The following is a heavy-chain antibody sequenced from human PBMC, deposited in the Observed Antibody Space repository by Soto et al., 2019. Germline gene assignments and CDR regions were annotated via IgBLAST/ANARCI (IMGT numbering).Heavy chain of an antibody. V-gene: IGHV2-5*02. CDR3: VHSRSGGDSLRTYSSHYDYGMDV. J-gene: IGHJ6*02. Sequence: QITLKESGPTLVKPTQTLTLTCTVSGFSLNTGGLGVGWIRQPPGKALEWLALIYWDDDKRYSPPLNNRLGTRQDPSYHLVVFTMTDMAPMDTSTYHCVHSRSGGDSLRTYSSHYDYGMDVWGQGTTVTVSS. D-gene: IGHD2-21*02. CDR1: GFSLNTGGLG. CDR2: IYWDDDK.